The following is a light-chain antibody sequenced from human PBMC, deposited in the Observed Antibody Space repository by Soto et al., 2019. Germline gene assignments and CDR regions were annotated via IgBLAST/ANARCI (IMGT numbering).Light chain of an antibody. CDR2: GNS. Sequence: QLVLTQPPSVSGAPGLRVTISCTGSSSNIGAGYDVHWYQQLPGTAPKLLIYGNSNRPSGVPDRFSGSKSGTSASLAITGLQAEDEADYYCQSYDSSLSGYVVGTGTKVTVL. CDR1: SSNIGAGYD. V-gene: IGLV1-40*01. CDR3: QSYDSSLSGYV. J-gene: IGLJ1*01.